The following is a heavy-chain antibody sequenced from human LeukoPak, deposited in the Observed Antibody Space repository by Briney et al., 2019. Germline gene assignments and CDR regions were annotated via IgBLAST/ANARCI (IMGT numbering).Heavy chain of an antibody. J-gene: IGHJ5*02. CDR3: ARYIRFLHNWFDP. D-gene: IGHD3-3*01. CDR1: GGTFSSYA. CDR2: IIPIFGTA. Sequence: GSSVKVSCKASGGTFSSYAISWVRQAPGQGLEWMGGIIPIFGTANYAQKFQGRVTITTDESTSTAYMELSSLRSEDTAVYYCARYIRFLHNWFDPWGQGTLVTVSS. V-gene: IGHV1-69*05.